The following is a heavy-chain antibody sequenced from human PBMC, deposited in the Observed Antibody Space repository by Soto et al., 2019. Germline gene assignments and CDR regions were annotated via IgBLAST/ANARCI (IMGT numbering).Heavy chain of an antibody. D-gene: IGHD3-16*01. CDR2: INPKSGGT. Sequence: VSCKAPPYTFTGYYIHWVRQAPGRGREWMGWINPKSGGTDYAQNSQGKVTVTRDTSTSTVYMELKSLTSDDTAVYYCARAQMITVERYLNWFDPWGQGSLVTVSS. J-gene: IGHJ5*02. V-gene: IGHV1-2*02. CDR1: PYTFTGYY. CDR3: ARAQMITVERYLNWFDP.